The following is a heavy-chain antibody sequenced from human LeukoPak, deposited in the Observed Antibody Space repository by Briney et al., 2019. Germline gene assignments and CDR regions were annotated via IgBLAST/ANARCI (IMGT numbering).Heavy chain of an antibody. J-gene: IGHJ3*02. CDR1: GFTFSSYW. Sequence: HPGGSLRLSCAASGFTFSSYWMHWVRQAPGKGLVWVSRINSDGSSTTYADSVKGRFTISRDNAKNTLYLQMNSLRAEDTAVYYCARVRDSSGYDAFEIWGQGTMVTVSS. CDR3: ARVRDSSGYDAFEI. V-gene: IGHV3-74*01. CDR2: INSDGSST. D-gene: IGHD3-22*01.